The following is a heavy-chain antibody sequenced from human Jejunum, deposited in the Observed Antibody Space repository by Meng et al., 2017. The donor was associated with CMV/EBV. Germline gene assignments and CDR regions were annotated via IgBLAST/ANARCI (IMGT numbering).Heavy chain of an antibody. J-gene: IGHJ4*02. CDR1: GFPFGAYY. Sequence: LAWAASGFPFGAYYRTWVRQAPGKGLEWVSYITGSGDIIYYADSVKGRFTISRDNAKSSLYLEINSLRAEDTAVYYCARGNYGFDYWGQGTLVTVSS. V-gene: IGHV3-11*01. CDR3: ARGNYGFDY. CDR2: ITGSGDII. D-gene: IGHD4-17*01.